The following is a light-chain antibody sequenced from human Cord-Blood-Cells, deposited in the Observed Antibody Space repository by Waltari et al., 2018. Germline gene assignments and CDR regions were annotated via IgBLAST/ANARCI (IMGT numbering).Light chain of an antibody. Sequence: SSELTQDPAVSVALGQTVRITCQGDSLRSYYASWYQQKPGQAPVLVIYGKNNRPSGIPERFSGSSSGNTASLTITGAQAEDEADYYCNSRDSSGNHPWVFGGGTKLTVL. J-gene: IGLJ3*02. V-gene: IGLV3-19*01. CDR3: NSRDSSGNHPWV. CDR1: SLRSYY. CDR2: GKN.